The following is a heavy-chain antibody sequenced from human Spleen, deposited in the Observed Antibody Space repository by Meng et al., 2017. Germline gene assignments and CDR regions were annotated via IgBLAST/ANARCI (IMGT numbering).Heavy chain of an antibody. J-gene: IGHJ4*02. CDR3: ARGLWAAKATARGIGY. CDR2: INANDAST. CDR1: GYTFTSYF. V-gene: IGHV1-46*04. Sequence: QVQLVQSGAEVKTPGTSVKVSCTASGYTFTSYFVHWVRQAPGQGLEWMGIINANDASTRSAQTLQGRFTMTRDTSTNTAFMELSSLRSEDTAVYYCARGLWAAKATARGIGYWGQGSLVTVSS. D-gene: IGHD2-21*02.